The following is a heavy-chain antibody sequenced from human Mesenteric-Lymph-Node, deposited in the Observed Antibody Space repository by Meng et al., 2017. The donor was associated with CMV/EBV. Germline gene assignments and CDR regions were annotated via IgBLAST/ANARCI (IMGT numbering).Heavy chain of an antibody. D-gene: IGHD6-19*01. CDR3: ARPRVAVIAHFDS. CDR2: VNPNSGGT. Sequence: ASVKVSCKASGYTFTGYYIHWVRQAPGQGLEWMGWVNPNSGGTNYAQKFQGRVTMTRDTSISTAYMELNRLTSDDTAVYYCARPRVAVIAHFDSWGQGTLVTVSS. J-gene: IGHJ4*02. CDR1: GYTFTGYY. V-gene: IGHV1-2*02.